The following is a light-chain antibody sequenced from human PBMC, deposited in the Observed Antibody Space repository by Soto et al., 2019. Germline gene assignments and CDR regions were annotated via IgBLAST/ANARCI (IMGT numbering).Light chain of an antibody. CDR1: RSNIGGNS. CDR2: SNN. CDR3: ATWDDSLNAVV. Sequence: QSVLTQPPSASGTPGQRVRISCSGSRSNIGGNSVNWYQQVPGTAPKLLIYSNNQRPSGVPVRFSGAKSGTSASLAISGLQSEDEADYYCATWDDSLNAVVFGGGTKLTVL. V-gene: IGLV1-44*01. J-gene: IGLJ2*01.